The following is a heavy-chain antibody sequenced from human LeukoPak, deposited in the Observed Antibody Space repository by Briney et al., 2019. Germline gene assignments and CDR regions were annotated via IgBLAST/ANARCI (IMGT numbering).Heavy chain of an antibody. Sequence: GGSLRLSCAASGFTFSDYYMSWLRQAPGKGLEWVSYISSSSSYTNYADSVKGRFTISRDNAKNSLYLQMNSLRAEDTAVYYCASNVAGKGDYWGQGTLVTVSS. CDR3: ASNVAGKGDY. CDR1: GFTFSDYY. CDR2: ISSSSSYT. J-gene: IGHJ4*02. V-gene: IGHV3-11*06. D-gene: IGHD6-19*01.